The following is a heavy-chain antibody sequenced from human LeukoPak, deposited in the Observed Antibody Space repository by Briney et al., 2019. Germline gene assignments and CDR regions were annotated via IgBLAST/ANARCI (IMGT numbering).Heavy chain of an antibody. CDR1: GYSFTNYW. D-gene: IGHD1-26*01. CDR3: AKLYSGRIDY. Sequence: GESLKISCKGSGYSFTNYWIGWVRQMPGKGLEWMGIIFPGDSDTRYSPSFQDQVTISADKSISTAYLQWNSLKASDTAIYYCAKLYSGRIDYWGRGTLVSVS. J-gene: IGHJ4*02. CDR2: IFPGDSDT. V-gene: IGHV5-51*01.